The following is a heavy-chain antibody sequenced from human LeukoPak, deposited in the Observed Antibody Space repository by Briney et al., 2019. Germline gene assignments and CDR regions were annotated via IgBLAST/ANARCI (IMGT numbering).Heavy chain of an antibody. CDR3: AKSGSGDLGFDY. CDR2: INSDGSST. Sequence: GGSLRLSCAASGFTLSSNWMHWVRQAPGKGLVWVSRINSDGSSTSYADSVKGRFTISRDNAKNSLYLQMNSLRPEDTALYYCAKSGSGDLGFDYWGQGTLVTVSS. J-gene: IGHJ4*02. CDR1: GFTLSSNW. D-gene: IGHD1-14*01. V-gene: IGHV3-74*01.